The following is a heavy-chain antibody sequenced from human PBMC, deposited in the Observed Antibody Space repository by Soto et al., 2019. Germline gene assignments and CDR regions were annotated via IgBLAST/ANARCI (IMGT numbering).Heavy chain of an antibody. D-gene: IGHD4-4*01. V-gene: IGHV3-23*01. CDR3: AKDPAGEFGGVWDIDYSNYYFDY. J-gene: IGHJ4*02. Sequence: GGSLRLSCAASGFTFSSYAMSWVRQAPGKGLEWVSAISGSGGSTYYADSVKGRFTISRDNSKNTLYLQMNSLRAEDTAVYYCAKDPAGEFGGVWDIDYSNYYFDYWGQGTLVTVSS. CDR1: GFTFSSYA. CDR2: ISGSGGST.